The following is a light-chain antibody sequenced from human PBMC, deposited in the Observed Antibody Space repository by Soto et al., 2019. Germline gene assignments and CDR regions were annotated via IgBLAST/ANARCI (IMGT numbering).Light chain of an antibody. CDR3: AAWDASLNGVD. Sequence: QSVLTQPPSASGTPGQRVTISCSGSSSNIGSNTVNWYQQLPGTAPKLLIYSNNQRPSGVPDRFSGSKSGTSASLAISGLQSEDEADYYCAAWDASLNGVDFGGGTKLTVL. CDR1: SSNIGSNT. CDR2: SNN. J-gene: IGLJ2*01. V-gene: IGLV1-44*01.